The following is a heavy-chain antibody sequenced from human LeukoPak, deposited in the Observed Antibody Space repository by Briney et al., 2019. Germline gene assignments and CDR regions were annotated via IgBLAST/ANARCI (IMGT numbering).Heavy chain of an antibody. Sequence: GASVKVSCKASGYTFTSYYMHWVRQVPGQGLEWMGIINPSGGSTSYAQKFQGRVTMTRDTSTSTVYMEMSSLRSEDTAENYGARDTVREGWNYGRYWGQGTLVTVSS. CDR1: GYTFTSYY. CDR3: ARDTVREGWNYGRY. D-gene: IGHD1-7*01. J-gene: IGHJ4*02. CDR2: INPSGGST. V-gene: IGHV1-46*01.